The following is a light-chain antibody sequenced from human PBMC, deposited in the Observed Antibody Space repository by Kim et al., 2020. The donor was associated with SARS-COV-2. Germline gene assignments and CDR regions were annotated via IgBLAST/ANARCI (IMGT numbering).Light chain of an antibody. V-gene: IGKV2-30*01. CDR2: KVS. CDR3: MQGTHGPST. CDR1: HILVYSDGTIF. Sequence: TASIYFRSSHILVYSDGTIFLNWFHQRPGQSPRRLIQKVSIRDSGVPDRFSASGSGTDFTLKISRVEAEDVGVYYCMQGTHGPSTFGQGTKVDIK. J-gene: IGKJ1*01.